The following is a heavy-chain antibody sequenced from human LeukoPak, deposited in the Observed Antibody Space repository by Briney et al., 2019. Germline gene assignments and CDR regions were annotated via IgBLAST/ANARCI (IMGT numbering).Heavy chain of an antibody. Sequence: PGGSLRLSCSASGFTFSSFVMSWVRQSPGKGLEWVSGVSATGRETFYADSVEGRFTISRDNSKNTVYLQMNSLTTEDTAKYYCARTWNSAIGSAGDWFDPWGQGDQVIVSS. J-gene: IGHJ5*02. V-gene: IGHV3-23*01. CDR1: GFTFSSFV. CDR3: ARTWNSAIGSAGDWFDP. D-gene: IGHD3-10*01. CDR2: VSATGRET.